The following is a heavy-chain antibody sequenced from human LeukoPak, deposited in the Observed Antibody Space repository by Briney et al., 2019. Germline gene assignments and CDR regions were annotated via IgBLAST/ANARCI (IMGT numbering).Heavy chain of an antibody. V-gene: IGHV1-2*02. D-gene: IGHD6-13*01. CDR3: ARDNSSSWYSTEYYHYYMDV. J-gene: IGHJ6*03. CDR1: GYTLTGYY. Sequence: ASVKVSCKASGYTLTGYYMHWVRQAPGQGLEWIGWINPNSGGTNYAQKFQGRVTMTRDTSISTAYMELSRLRSDDTAVYYCARDNSSSWYSTEYYHYYMDVWGKGTTVTVSS. CDR2: INPNSGGT.